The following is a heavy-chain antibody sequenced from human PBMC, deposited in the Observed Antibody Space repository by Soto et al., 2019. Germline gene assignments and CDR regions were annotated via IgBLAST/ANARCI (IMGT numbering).Heavy chain of an antibody. Sequence: QVQLVQSGCEVKKPGASVQVPCKAYGYIFSNYGVNWVRPAPGQGLEWMGGINGYNGNTNYAQRVKRRVTMTTDTSTTTAFMELRSLTSADTAVYECASGSSPGDVDHWCQGTLVSVSP. CDR2: INGYNGNT. CDR3: ASGSSPGDVDH. D-gene: IGHD4-17*01. V-gene: IGHV1-18*01. J-gene: IGHJ4*02. CDR1: GYIFSNYG.